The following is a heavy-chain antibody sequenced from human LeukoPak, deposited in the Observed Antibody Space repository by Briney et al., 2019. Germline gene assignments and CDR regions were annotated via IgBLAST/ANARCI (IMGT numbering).Heavy chain of an antibody. Sequence: VASVKVSCKASGGTFSSYAISWVRQATGQGLEWMGWMNPNSGNTGYAQKFQGRVTMTRNTSISTAYMELSSLRSEDTAVYYCARADRYRRFDPWGQGTLVTVSS. D-gene: IGHD3-9*01. V-gene: IGHV1-8*02. CDR1: GGTFSSYA. J-gene: IGHJ5*02. CDR3: ARADRYRRFDP. CDR2: MNPNSGNT.